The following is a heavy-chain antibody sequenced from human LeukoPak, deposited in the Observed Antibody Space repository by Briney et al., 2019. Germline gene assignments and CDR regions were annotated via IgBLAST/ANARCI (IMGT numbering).Heavy chain of an antibody. J-gene: IGHJ6*03. CDR3: ARDNGYVQYYYMDV. D-gene: IGHD5-12*01. CDR1: GGTFSSYA. CDR2: IIPIFGTA. Sequence: SVKVSCKASGGTFSSYAISWVRQAPGQGLEWMGGIIPIFGTANYAQKFQGRITITADESTSTAYMELSSLRSEDTAVYYCARDNGYVQYYYMDVWGKGTTVTVSS. V-gene: IGHV1-69*01.